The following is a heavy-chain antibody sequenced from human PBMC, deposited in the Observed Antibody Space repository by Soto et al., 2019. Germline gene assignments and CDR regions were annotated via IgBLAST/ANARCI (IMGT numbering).Heavy chain of an antibody. CDR1: GFTFSSYS. CDR3: ARVQWDRSSWSVAS. D-gene: IGHD6-13*01. CDR2: ISSSSSTI. J-gene: IGHJ4*02. V-gene: IGHV3-48*02. Sequence: GGSLRLSCAASGFTFSSYSMNWVRQAPGKGLEWVSYISSSSSTIYYADSVKGRFTISRDNAKNSLYLQMNSLRDEDTAVYYCARVQWDRSSWSVASWGQGTLVTVSS.